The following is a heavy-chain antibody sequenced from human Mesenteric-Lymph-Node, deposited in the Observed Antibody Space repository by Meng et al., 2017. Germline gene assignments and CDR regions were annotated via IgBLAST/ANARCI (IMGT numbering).Heavy chain of an antibody. CDR3: ARGRGLRLGELSLVCDD. D-gene: IGHD3-16*02. CDR1: GYTFNNYD. J-gene: IGHJ4*02. Sequence: QWQVVQSWGEVKKPWASVKVSCKASGYTFNNYDSSWVRQATGQGLEWMGWMNPNSGNTGYAQRFQGRVTMTRNTSISTAYMELSSLRSEDTAVYYCARGRGLRLGELSLVCDDWGQGTLVTVFS. V-gene: IGHV1-8*01. CDR2: MNPNSGNT.